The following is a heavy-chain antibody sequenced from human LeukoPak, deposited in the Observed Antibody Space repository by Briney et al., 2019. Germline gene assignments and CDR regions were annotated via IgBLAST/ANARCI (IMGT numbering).Heavy chain of an antibody. J-gene: IGHJ4*02. CDR2: INPNSGGT. V-gene: IGHV1-2*02. Sequence: ASVKVSCKASGYTFTGYYMHWVRQAPGQGLGWMGWINPNSGGTNYAQRFQGSVTMTRDTSISTAYMELSRLRSDDTAVYYCARSSYSSGWSDYWGQGTLVTVSS. CDR1: GYTFTGYY. D-gene: IGHD6-19*01. CDR3: ARSSYSSGWSDY.